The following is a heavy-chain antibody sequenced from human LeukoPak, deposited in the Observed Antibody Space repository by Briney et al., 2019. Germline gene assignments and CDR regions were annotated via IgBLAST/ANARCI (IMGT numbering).Heavy chain of an antibody. D-gene: IGHD2-2*01. CDR2: IYYSGST. CDR3: ARDRDIVVVPAGFDY. J-gene: IGHJ4*02. CDR1: GGSISSSSYY. Sequence: PSETLSLTCTVSGGSISSSSYYWGWIHQPPGKGLEWIGSIYYSGSTYYNPSLKSRVTISVDTSKNQFSLKLSSVTVADTAVYYCARDRDIVVVPAGFDYWGQGTLVTVSS. V-gene: IGHV4-39*07.